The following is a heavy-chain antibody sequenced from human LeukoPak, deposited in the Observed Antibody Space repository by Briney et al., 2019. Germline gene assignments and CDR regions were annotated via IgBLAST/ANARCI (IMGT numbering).Heavy chain of an antibody. J-gene: IGHJ5*02. CDR1: GFTFNSYA. CDR2: ISGSGGST. V-gene: IGHV3-23*01. D-gene: IGHD1-26*01. Sequence: GGSLRLSCAASGFTFNSYAMSWVRQAAGKGLEWVSSISGSGGSTYYADSVKGRFTISRDNAKNSLYLQMNSLRAEDTAVYFCARYRGSGCFDPWGQGTLVTVSS. CDR3: ARYRGSGCFDP.